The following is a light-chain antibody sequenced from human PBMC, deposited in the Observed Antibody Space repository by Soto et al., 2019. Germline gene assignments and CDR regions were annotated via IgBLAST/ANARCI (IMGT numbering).Light chain of an antibody. V-gene: IGKV1-33*01. CDR1: LDISKY. CDR3: QQYGDLPIT. Sequence: DIQMTQSPSSLSASVGDRVTIAFHSSLDISKYLNWYQQKPGKAPKLLISDASSLETGVPSRFSGRRSGTDFTCTISSLQPEDIATYYCQQYGDLPITFGQGTRLEIK. CDR2: DAS. J-gene: IGKJ5*01.